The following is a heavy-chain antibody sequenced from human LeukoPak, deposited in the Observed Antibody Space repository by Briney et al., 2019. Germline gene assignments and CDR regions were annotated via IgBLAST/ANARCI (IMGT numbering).Heavy chain of an antibody. J-gene: IGHJ4*02. CDR1: GFTFSSYS. CDR3: ARDSIYDFWFPY. Sequence: GGSLRLSCAASGFTFSSYSMNWVRQAPGKGLEWDSSISSSSSYIYYADSVKGRFTISRDNAKNSLYLQMNSLRAEDTAVYYCARDSIYDFWFPYWGQGTLVTVSS. CDR2: ISSSSSYI. V-gene: IGHV3-21*01. D-gene: IGHD3-3*01.